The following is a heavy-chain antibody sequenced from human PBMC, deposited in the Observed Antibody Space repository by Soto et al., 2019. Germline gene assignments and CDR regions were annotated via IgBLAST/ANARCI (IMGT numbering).Heavy chain of an antibody. Sequence: QVQLQESGPGLVMPSETLSLTCTVSGDSISGSPYFWGWIRQPPGKRLEWIGSIFYDGYTLYTPSLKRRVTISVHTSKNQFSLKLPTVAAADTAIYFCARLQAAVPHYWGQGILVTVSS. V-gene: IGHV4-39*01. J-gene: IGHJ4*02. CDR1: GDSISGSPYF. CDR3: ARLQAAVPHY. D-gene: IGHD6-25*01. CDR2: IFYDGYT.